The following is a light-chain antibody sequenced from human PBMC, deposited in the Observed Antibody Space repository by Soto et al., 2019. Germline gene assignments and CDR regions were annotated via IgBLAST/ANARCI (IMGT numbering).Light chain of an antibody. CDR1: SSDAVGYNY. CDR2: EVS. J-gene: IGLJ2*01. CDR3: SSYAGSNNVV. Sequence: QSALTPPPSASGSPGQSGTISYTGTSSDAVGYNYVSWYQQHPGKAPKLMIHEVSKRPSGVPDRFSGSKSGNTASLTVSGLQAEDEADYYCSSYAGSNNVVFGGGTKLTVL. V-gene: IGLV2-8*01.